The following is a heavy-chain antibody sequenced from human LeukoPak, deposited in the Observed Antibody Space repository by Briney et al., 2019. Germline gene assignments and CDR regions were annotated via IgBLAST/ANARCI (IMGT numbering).Heavy chain of an antibody. J-gene: IGHJ4*02. CDR3: ATGVWFGELEGN. Sequence: ASVKVSCKVSGYTLTELSMHWVRQAPGKRLEGMGGFDPEDGETIYAQKFQGRVTMTEDTSTDTAYMELSSLRSEDTAVYYCATGVWFGELEGNWGQGTLVTVSS. D-gene: IGHD3-10*01. CDR1: GYTLTELS. V-gene: IGHV1-24*01. CDR2: FDPEDGET.